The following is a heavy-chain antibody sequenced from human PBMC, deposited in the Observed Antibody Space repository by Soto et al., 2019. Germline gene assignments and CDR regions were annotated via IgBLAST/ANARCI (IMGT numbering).Heavy chain of an antibody. J-gene: IGHJ4*02. Sequence: QVQLVQSGAEVKKPGASVKVSCKASGYTFTSYYMHWVRQAPGQGLEWMGIINPSGGSTSYAQKFQGRVTRTRDTSTSTVYRELSSLRSEDTAVYYCARGAPIALRRGGFDYWGQGTLVTVSS. CDR3: ARGAPIALRRGGFDY. V-gene: IGHV1-46*01. D-gene: IGHD6-13*01. CDR2: INPSGGST. CDR1: GYTFTSYY.